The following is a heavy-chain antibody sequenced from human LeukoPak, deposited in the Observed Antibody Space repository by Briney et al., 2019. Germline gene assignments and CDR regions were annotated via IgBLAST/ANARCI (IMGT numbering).Heavy chain of an antibody. V-gene: IGHV1-2*02. D-gene: IGHD3-22*01. CDR2: INPNSGGT. J-gene: IGHJ4*02. CDR3: ARGYYYDSSGYWGGNSFDY. Sequence: ASVKVSCKASGYTFTGYYMHWVRQAPGQGLEWMGWINPNSGGTNYAQKFQGRVTMTRDTSISTAYMELSRLRSDDTAVYYCARGYYYDSSGYWGGNSFDYWGQGTLVTVSS. CDR1: GYTFTGYY.